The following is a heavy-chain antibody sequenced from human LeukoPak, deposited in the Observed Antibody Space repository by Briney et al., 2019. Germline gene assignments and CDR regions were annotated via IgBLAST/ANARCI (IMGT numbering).Heavy chain of an antibody. Sequence: PGRSLRLSCAASGFTFSSYGMHWVRQAPGKGLEWVAVISYDGSNKYYADSVKGRFTISRDNSKNTPYLQMNSLRAEGTAVYYCAKDRGSSWYRYYYYYMDVWGKGTTVTVSS. CDR3: AKDRGSSWYRYYYYYMDV. D-gene: IGHD6-13*01. J-gene: IGHJ6*03. CDR2: ISYDGSNK. CDR1: GFTFSSYG. V-gene: IGHV3-30*18.